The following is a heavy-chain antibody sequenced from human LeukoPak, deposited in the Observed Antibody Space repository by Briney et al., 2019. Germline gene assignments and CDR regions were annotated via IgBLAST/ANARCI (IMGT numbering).Heavy chain of an antibody. D-gene: IGHD6-19*01. CDR2: ISSSSSYI. Sequence: GGSLRLSCAASGFTFSSYSMNWVRQAPGKGLEWVSSISSSSSYIYYADSVKGRFTISRDNSKNTLYLQMNSLTVEDTALYYCVRDDGWYKVDYWGQGTLVTVSS. CDR3: VRDDGWYKVDY. J-gene: IGHJ4*02. CDR1: GFTFSSYS. V-gene: IGHV3-21*01.